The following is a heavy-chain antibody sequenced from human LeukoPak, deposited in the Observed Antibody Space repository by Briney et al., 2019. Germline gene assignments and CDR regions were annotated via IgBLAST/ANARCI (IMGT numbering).Heavy chain of an antibody. CDR1: GYTFTTYG. J-gene: IGHJ4*02. Sequence: ASVKVSCKTSGYTFTTYGISWVRQAPGQGLEWMGWISAYNGNTNYAQKLQGRVTVTTDTSTSTAYMELRSLRSDDAAVYYCARDAENIVVVVAAYGYWGQGTLVTVSS. CDR3: ARDAENIVVVVAAYGY. D-gene: IGHD2-15*01. V-gene: IGHV1-18*01. CDR2: ISAYNGNT.